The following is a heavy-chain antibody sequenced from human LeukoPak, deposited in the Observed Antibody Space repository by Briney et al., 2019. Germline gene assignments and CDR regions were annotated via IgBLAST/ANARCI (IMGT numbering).Heavy chain of an antibody. V-gene: IGHV4-59*01. CDR1: GGSISSYY. J-gene: IGHJ2*01. CDR2: IYYTGST. D-gene: IGHD3-22*01. Sequence: SETLSLTCTVSGGSISSYYWSWIRQPPGKGLEWIGYIYYTGSTYYNPSLKSRVTISVDTSKNQFSLKLSSVTAADTAVYYCARETYYYVSSGSPHWYFDLWGRGTLVTVSS. CDR3: ARETYYYVSSGSPHWYFDL.